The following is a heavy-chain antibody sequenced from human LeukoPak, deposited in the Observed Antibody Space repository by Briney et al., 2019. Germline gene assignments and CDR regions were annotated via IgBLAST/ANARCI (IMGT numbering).Heavy chain of an antibody. CDR3: ARDPGRLTIFGVVSQFYYGMDV. CDR2: MNPNSGNT. CDR1: GYTFTSYV. V-gene: IGHV1-8*01. Sequence: GASVKVSCKASGYTFTSYVINWVRQATGQGLEWMGWMNPNSGNTGYAQKFQGRVTMTRNTSISTAYMELSSLRSEDTAVYYCARDPGRLTIFGVVSQFYYGMDVWGQGTTVTVSS. D-gene: IGHD3-3*01. J-gene: IGHJ6*02.